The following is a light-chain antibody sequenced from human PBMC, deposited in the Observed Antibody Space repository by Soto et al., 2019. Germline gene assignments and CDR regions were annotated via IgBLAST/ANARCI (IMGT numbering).Light chain of an antibody. Sequence: DIVITQSPATLSVSPGERATLSCRASQSVSSSLAWYQQKPGQAPRLLIYGASTRATGIPDRFSGSGSGTDFTLTISRLEPEDFAVYDCQQYGDSPITFGQGTRLEIK. J-gene: IGKJ5*01. V-gene: IGKV3-20*01. CDR2: GAS. CDR1: QSVSSS. CDR3: QQYGDSPIT.